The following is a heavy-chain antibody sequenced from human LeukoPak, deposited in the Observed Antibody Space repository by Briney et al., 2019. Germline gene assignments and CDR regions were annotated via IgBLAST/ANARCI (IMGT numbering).Heavy chain of an antibody. V-gene: IGHV4-59*01. J-gene: IGHJ4*02. CDR3: ARGVYIAAAQYGY. Sequence: KTSETLSLTCTVSGGSISSYYWSWIRQPPGKGLEWIGYIYYSGTTNYNPSLKSRVTISVDTSKNQFSLKLSSVPAADTAVYYCARGVYIAAAQYGYWGQGTLVTVSS. D-gene: IGHD6-13*01. CDR1: GGSISSYY. CDR2: IYYSGTT.